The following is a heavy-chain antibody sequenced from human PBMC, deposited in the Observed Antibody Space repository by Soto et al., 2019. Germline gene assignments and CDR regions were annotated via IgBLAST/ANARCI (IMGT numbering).Heavy chain of an antibody. J-gene: IGHJ5*02. CDR3: ARAGQKHVFEYGTNGVCYTGSWFDP. Sequence: PSETLSLTCAVYGGSFSGYYWSWIRQPPGKGLEWIGEINHSGSTNYNPSLKSRVTISVDTSKNQFSLKLSSVTAADTAVYYCARAGQKHVFEYGTNGVCYTGSWFDPWGQGTLVTVSS. V-gene: IGHV4-34*01. CDR1: GGSFSGYY. D-gene: IGHD2-8*01. CDR2: INHSGST.